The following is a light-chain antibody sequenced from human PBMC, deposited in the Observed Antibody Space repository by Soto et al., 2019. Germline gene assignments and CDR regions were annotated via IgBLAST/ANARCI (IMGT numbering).Light chain of an antibody. CDR2: DTS. V-gene: IGKV3-15*01. CDR1: QSVSNY. Sequence: EIVMTQSPATLSVSPGERATLSCRANQSVSNYLAWYQAKPGQAPRLLIFDTSTRATGVPTRFSGSGSGTDSTLTISSLQSEDFAVYHCQQYNDWPLTFGGGTKVEVK. J-gene: IGKJ4*01. CDR3: QQYNDWPLT.